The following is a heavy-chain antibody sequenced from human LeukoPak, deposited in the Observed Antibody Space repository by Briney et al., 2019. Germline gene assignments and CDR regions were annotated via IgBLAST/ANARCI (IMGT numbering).Heavy chain of an antibody. V-gene: IGHV4-34*01. CDR2: INHSGST. CDR1: GGSFSGYY. D-gene: IGHD6-19*01. J-gene: IGHJ4*02. Sequence: SETLSLTCAVYGGSFSGYYWSWIRQPPGKGLEWIGEINHSGSTNYNPSLKSRVTISVDTSKNQFSLRLSSVTAADTAVYFCARAGSGWVLDYWGQGILVTVSS. CDR3: ARAGSGWVLDY.